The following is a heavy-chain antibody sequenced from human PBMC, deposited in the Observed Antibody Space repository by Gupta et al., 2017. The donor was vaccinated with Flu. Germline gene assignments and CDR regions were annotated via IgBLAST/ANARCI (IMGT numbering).Heavy chain of an antibody. CDR3: ARETGLGHFDY. Sequence: WVRQAPGKGLVWVSRINSDGSSTSYADSVKGQFTISRDNAKNTLYLQMNSLRAEDTAVYYCARETGLGHFDYWGQGTLVTVSS. J-gene: IGHJ4*02. V-gene: IGHV3-74*01. CDR2: INSDGSST. D-gene: IGHD2-21*01.